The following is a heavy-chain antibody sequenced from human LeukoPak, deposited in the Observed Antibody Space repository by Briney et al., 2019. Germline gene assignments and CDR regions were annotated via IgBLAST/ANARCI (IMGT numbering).Heavy chain of an antibody. V-gene: IGHV4-31*03. CDR1: GGSVSSNSYY. Sequence: SETLSLTCTVSGGSVSSNSYYWSWIRQHPGKGLEWIGYIYYSGSTYYNPSLKSRVTISVDTSKNQFSLKLSSVTAADTAVYYCARDGRADTAMVTAVWGQGTLVTVSS. D-gene: IGHD5-18*01. CDR3: ARDGRADTAMVTAV. CDR2: IYYSGST. J-gene: IGHJ4*02.